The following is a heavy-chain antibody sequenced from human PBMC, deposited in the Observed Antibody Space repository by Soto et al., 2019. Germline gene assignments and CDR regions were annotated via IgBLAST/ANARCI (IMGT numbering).Heavy chain of an antibody. V-gene: IGHV5-51*01. CDR1: GYSFTSYW. CDR2: IYPGDSDT. CDR3: AKLSSGSKSLRYNWFDP. Sequence: PGESLKISCKGSGYSFTSYWIGWVRQMPGKGLEWMGIIYPGDSDTRYSPSFQGQVTISADKSISTAYLQWSSLKASDTAMYYCAKLSSGSKSLRYNWFDPWGQGTLVTVSS. J-gene: IGHJ5*02. D-gene: IGHD3-10*01.